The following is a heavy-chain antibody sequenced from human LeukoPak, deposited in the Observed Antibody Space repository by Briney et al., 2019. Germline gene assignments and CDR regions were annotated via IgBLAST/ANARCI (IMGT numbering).Heavy chain of an antibody. CDR2: ISSSSSYT. V-gene: IGHV3-11*06. CDR1: GFTFSDYY. Sequence: GGSLRLSCAASGFTFSDYYMSWIRQAPGKGLEWVSYISSSSSYTNYADSVKGRFTISRDNAKNSLYPQMNSLRAEDTAVYYCARADYDILTGYYRHTAPIDYWGQGTLVTVSS. CDR3: ARADYDILTGYYRHTAPIDY. J-gene: IGHJ4*02. D-gene: IGHD3-9*01.